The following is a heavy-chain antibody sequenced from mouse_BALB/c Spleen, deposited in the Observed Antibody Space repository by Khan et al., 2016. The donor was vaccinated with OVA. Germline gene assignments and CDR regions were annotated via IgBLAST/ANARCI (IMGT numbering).Heavy chain of an antibody. CDR1: GYTFTDYV. Sequence: QVQLQQPGPEVVKPGASVKMSCKASGYTFTDYVINWVKQRTGQGLEWIGQIYPGSGTTHYNENFTGMATLTADKSTNTAYMQFSSLTSEDSAVYCCARSGYGSVAYWGLGTTVAVSS. V-gene: IGHV1-77*01. J-gene: IGHJ2*01. D-gene: IGHD1-1*01. CDR3: ARSGYGSVAY. CDR2: IYPGSGTT.